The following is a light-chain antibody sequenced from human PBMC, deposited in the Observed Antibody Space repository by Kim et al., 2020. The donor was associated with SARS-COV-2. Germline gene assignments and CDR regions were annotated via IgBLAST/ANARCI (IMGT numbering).Light chain of an antibody. J-gene: IGKJ1*01. V-gene: IGKV3-20*01. CDR3: QQYDKAPRT. Sequence: EIVLTQSPGILSLSPGERATLSCRASQSVSRGYLAWYQQKPGQAPGLLIYTTSNRATGIPDRFSGSGSETDFTLTISRLEPEDFAVYYCQQYDKAPRTFGQGTKVDIK. CDR2: TTS. CDR1: QSVSRGY.